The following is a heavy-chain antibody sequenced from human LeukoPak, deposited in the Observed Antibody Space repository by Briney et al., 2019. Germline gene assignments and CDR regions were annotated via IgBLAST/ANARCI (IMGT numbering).Heavy chain of an antibody. Sequence: GGSLRLSCAASGFTLSSYAMSWVRQAPGKGLEWVSSIIASGGSTNYADSVKGRFTISRDNSKNTVYLQMSSLKAEDTDVYYCAKVMKGSERLTMVRGVIIKTAGLYYMDVWGKGTTVTVSS. CDR3: AKVMKGSERLTMVRGVIIKTAGLYYMDV. D-gene: IGHD3-10*01. V-gene: IGHV3-23*01. CDR1: GFTLSSYA. CDR2: IIASGGST. J-gene: IGHJ6*03.